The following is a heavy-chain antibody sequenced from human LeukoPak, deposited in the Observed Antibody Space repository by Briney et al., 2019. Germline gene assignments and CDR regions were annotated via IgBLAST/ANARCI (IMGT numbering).Heavy chain of an antibody. V-gene: IGHV4-4*02. CDR1: GGSISSSNW. CDR3: ARGGPQWLGNWFDP. Sequence: SGTLSLTCAVSGGSISSSNWWSWVRQPPGKGLEWIGEIYHSGSTNYNPSLKSRVTISVDKSKNQSSLKLSSVTAADTAVYYCARGGPQWLGNWFDPWGQGTLVTVSS. J-gene: IGHJ5*02. CDR2: IYHSGST. D-gene: IGHD6-19*01.